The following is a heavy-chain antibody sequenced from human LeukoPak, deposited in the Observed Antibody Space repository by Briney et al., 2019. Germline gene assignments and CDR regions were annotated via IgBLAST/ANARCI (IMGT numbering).Heavy chain of an antibody. V-gene: IGHV3-11*01. J-gene: IGHJ6*02. D-gene: IGHD3-22*01. CDR2: ISSSGSTI. CDR1: GFTFSDYY. Sequence: PGGSLRLSCAASGFTFSDYYMSWIRQAPGKGLEWVSYISSSGSTIYYADSVKGRFTISRDNAKNSLYLQMNSLRAEDTAVYYCARDGDSSGYYYYYYYGMDVWGQGTTVTVSS. CDR3: ARDGDSSGYYYYYYYGMDV.